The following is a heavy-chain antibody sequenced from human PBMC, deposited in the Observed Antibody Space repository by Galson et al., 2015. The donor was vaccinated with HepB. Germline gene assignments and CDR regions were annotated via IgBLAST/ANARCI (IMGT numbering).Heavy chain of an antibody. D-gene: IGHD1-26*01. CDR1: GYTFTSYA. CDR2: IIPIFGTA. V-gene: IGHV1-69*13. Sequence: SVKVSCKASGYTFTSYAISWVRQAPGQGLEWMGGIIPIFGTANYAQKFQGRVTITADESTSTAYMELSSLRSEDTAVYYCASSPLVGAAFDYWGQGTLVTVSS. CDR3: ASSPLVGAAFDY. J-gene: IGHJ4*02.